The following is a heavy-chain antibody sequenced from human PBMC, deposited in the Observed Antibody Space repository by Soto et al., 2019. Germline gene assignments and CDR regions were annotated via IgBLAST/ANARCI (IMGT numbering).Heavy chain of an antibody. CDR1: GFTFSSYA. V-gene: IGHV3-23*01. D-gene: IGHD3-3*01. Sequence: GGSLRLSCAASGFTFSSYAMSWVRQAPGKGLEWVSAISGSGGSTYYADSVKGRFTISRDNSKNTLYLQMNSLRAEDTAVYYCALQTRFLDRGLDYWGQGTLVTVSS. CDR3: ALQTRFLDRGLDY. CDR2: ISGSGGST. J-gene: IGHJ4*02.